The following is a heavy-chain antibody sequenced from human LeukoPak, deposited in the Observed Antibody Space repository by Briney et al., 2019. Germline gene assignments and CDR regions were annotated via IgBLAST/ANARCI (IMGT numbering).Heavy chain of an antibody. J-gene: IGHJ4*02. CDR1: GFTFSLYA. D-gene: IGHD3-22*01. Sequence: GGSLRLSCAASGFTFSLYAMSWVRQAPVKGLEWVSAISGSGGSTYYADSVKGRFTISRGNSKNTLYLQMNSLRAEDTAVYYCAKDLNQIVVVVYFDYWGQGTLVTVSS. CDR2: ISGSGGST. V-gene: IGHV3-23*01. CDR3: AKDLNQIVVVVYFDY.